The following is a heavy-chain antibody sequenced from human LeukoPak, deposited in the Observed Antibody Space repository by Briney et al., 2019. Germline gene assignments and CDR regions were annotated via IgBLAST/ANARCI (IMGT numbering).Heavy chain of an antibody. D-gene: IGHD3-22*01. V-gene: IGHV3-74*01. Sequence: GGSLRLSCAASGFTLSTYWMYWVRQAPGKGLVWVSRIDSDGDSPSYADSVKGRFTISRDNAKNTLYLQMNSLRAEDTAVYYCARGGRYYGSSGYSDYWGQGTLVTVSS. CDR2: IDSDGDSP. CDR3: ARGGRYYGSSGYSDY. CDR1: GFTLSTYW. J-gene: IGHJ4*02.